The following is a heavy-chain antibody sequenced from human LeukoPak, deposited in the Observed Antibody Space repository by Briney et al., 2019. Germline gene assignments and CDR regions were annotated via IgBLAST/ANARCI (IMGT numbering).Heavy chain of an antibody. D-gene: IGHD2-15*01. CDR2: ISAYNGNT. Sequence: APVKVSCKASGYTSTSYGISWVRQAPGQGPEWMGWISAYNGNTNYAQKLQGRVTMTTDTSTSTAYMELRSLRSDDTAVYYCARDRILVVAAIPFDYWGQGTLVTVSS. CDR3: ARDRILVVAAIPFDY. J-gene: IGHJ4*02. V-gene: IGHV1-18*01. CDR1: GYTSTSYG.